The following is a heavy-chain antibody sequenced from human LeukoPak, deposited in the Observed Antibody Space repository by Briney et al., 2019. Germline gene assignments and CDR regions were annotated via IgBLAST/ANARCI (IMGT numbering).Heavy chain of an antibody. D-gene: IGHD2-2*01. V-gene: IGHV1-18*01. CDR1: GCTFTSYG. CDR3: ARDPAYCSSTSCYFFMAPYYYYGMDV. J-gene: IGHJ6*02. CDR2: ISAYNGNT. Sequence: ASVKVSCKASGCTFTSYGISWVRQAPGQGLEWMGWISAYNGNTNYAQKLQGRVTMTTDTSTSTAYMELRSLRSDDTAVYYCARDPAYCSSTSCYFFMAPYYYYGMDVWGQGTTVTVSS.